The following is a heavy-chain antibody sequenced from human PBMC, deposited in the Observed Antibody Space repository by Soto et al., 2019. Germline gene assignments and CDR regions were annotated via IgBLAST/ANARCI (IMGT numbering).Heavy chain of an antibody. V-gene: IGHV3-23*01. CDR3: VKGRLRDGSSRQGLDS. D-gene: IGHD6-6*01. J-gene: IGHJ4*02. Sequence: PVGSLRLSCAASGFTFSSYAMNWVRQRPGKGLEWVAYISRSGGSTYEADSVKGRFTISRDNFKNMVFLQMNSLRAEDTAVYYCVKGRLRDGSSRQGLDSWGQGTLVTVSS. CDR2: ISRSGGST. CDR1: GFTFSSYA.